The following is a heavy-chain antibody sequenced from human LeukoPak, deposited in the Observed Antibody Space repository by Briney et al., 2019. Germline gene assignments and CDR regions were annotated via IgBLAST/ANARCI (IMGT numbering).Heavy chain of an antibody. Sequence: ASVKVSCKASGYTFTSYGISWVRQAPGQGLEWMGWISAYNGNTNYAQKLQGRVTMTTDTSTSTAYMELRSLRSDDTAVYYCTRGGSATTVTTFLPYWGQGTLVTVSS. V-gene: IGHV1-18*01. CDR1: GYTFTSYG. CDR3: TRGGSATTVTTFLPY. D-gene: IGHD4-17*01. J-gene: IGHJ4*02. CDR2: ISAYNGNT.